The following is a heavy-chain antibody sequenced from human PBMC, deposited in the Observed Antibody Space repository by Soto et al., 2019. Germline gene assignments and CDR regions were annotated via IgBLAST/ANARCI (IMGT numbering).Heavy chain of an antibody. Sequence: GGSLRLSCGASGFTFSSYAMSWVRQAPGKGLEWISAISGSGGSTYYADSVKGRFTISRDNAKNSLYLQMNGLRAEDTAVYYCARDYSSYGPFDYWGQGTLVTVS. CDR3: ARDYSSYGPFDY. CDR1: GFTFSSYA. J-gene: IGHJ4*02. CDR2: ISGSGGST. D-gene: IGHD5-18*01. V-gene: IGHV3-23*01.